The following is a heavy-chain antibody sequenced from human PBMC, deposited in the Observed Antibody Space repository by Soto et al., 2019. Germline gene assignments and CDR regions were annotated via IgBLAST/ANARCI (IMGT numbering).Heavy chain of an antibody. Sequence: SETLSLTCSVYGGSFSCYYWSWIRQPPRKGLEWIGEINHSGSTNYNPSLKSRVTISVDTSKNQFSLKLSSLTAADTAMYYCARYSSSWLGRYSYYYGMEVWGQGTTVTVSS. D-gene: IGHD6-13*01. CDR1: GGSFSCYY. J-gene: IGHJ6*02. V-gene: IGHV4-34*01. CDR3: ARYSSSWLGRYSYYYGMEV. CDR2: INHSGST.